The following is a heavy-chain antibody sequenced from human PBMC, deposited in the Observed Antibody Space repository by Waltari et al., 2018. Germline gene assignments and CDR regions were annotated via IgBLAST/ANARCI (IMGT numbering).Heavy chain of an antibody. CDR2: IYPGDSDS. V-gene: IGHV5-51*01. D-gene: IGHD5-12*01. Sequence: EVQLVQSGAEVNKPGESLKISCKGSGYTFNSYWIGWVRQRPGKGLEWMAIIYPGDSDSRYSPPFQGQVTISVDKSINTAYLQWDNLKTSDSAIYYCARSEVLATGNYYFDYWGQGTLVTVSS. CDR3: ARSEVLATGNYYFDY. J-gene: IGHJ4*02. CDR1: GYTFNSYW.